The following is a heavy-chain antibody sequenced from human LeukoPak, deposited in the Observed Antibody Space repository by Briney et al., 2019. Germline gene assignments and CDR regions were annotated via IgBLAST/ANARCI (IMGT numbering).Heavy chain of an antibody. CDR2: IYTSGST. D-gene: IGHD1-26*01. CDR3: ARDRRSGSHLSFDY. CDR1: GGSISSGSYY. Sequence: SQTLSLTCTVSGGSISSGSYYWSWIRQPAGKGLEWIGRIYTSGSTNYNPSLKSRLTISVDTSKNQFSLKLSSVTAADTAVYYCARDRRSGSHLSFDYWGQGALVTVSS. V-gene: IGHV4-61*02. J-gene: IGHJ4*02.